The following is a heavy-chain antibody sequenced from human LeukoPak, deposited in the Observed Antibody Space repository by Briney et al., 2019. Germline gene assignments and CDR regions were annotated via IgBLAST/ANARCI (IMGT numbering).Heavy chain of an antibody. Sequence: PGGSLRLSCAASGFTFSSYAMSWVRQAPGKGLEWVSTITASGGTYYADSLKGRFTISRDTSKNTLYLQTNSLRAEDTAVYYCAKRGRYYFDQWGQETLVTVSS. CDR1: GFTFSSYA. CDR2: ITASGGT. J-gene: IGHJ4*02. CDR3: AKRGRYYFDQ. V-gene: IGHV3-23*01.